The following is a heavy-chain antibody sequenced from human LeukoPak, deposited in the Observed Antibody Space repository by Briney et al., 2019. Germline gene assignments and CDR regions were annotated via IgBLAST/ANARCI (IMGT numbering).Heavy chain of an antibody. D-gene: IGHD6-6*01. CDR3: ATGVIAARRGGVPPSPHVDY. CDR1: GYTFTDYY. Sequence: GASVKISCKASGYTFTDYYMHWVQQAPGKGLEWMGRVDPEDGETIYAEKFQGRVAITADTSTDTAYMELSSLRSEDTAVYYCATGVIAARRGGVPPSPHVDYWGQGTLVTVSS. J-gene: IGHJ4*02. V-gene: IGHV1-69-2*01. CDR2: VDPEDGET.